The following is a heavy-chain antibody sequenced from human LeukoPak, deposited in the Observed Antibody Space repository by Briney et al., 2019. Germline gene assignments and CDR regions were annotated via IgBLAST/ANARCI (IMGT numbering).Heavy chain of an antibody. Sequence: TGGSLRLSCAASGFTFSNHWMIWVRQAPGKGLEWVASIKQDGSEKQYVGSVRGRFTISRDNANNLLDLQMNSLTAEDTAVYYCARDEGMVATIPSFFDYWGQGTLVTVSS. CDR2: IKQDGSEK. D-gene: IGHD5-12*01. J-gene: IGHJ4*02. CDR3: ARDEGMVATIPSFFDY. V-gene: IGHV3-7*03. CDR1: GFTFSNHW.